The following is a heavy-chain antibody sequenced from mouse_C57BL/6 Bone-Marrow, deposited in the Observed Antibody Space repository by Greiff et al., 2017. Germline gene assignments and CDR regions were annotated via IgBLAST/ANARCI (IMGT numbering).Heavy chain of an antibody. Sequence: QVQLQQPGAELVKPGASVKLSCKASGYTFTSYYMYWVKQRPGQGLEWIGDINPSNGGTNFNEKFKSKATLTVDKSSSTAYMQLSSLTSEDSAVYYCARGGYEGFANWGQGDLVTVSA. CDR1: GYTFTSYY. J-gene: IGHJ3*01. CDR2: INPSNGGT. V-gene: IGHV1-53*01. D-gene: IGHD2-2*01. CDR3: ARGGYEGFAN.